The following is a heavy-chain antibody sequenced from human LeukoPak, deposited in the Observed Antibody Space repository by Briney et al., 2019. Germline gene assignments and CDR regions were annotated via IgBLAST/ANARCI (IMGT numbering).Heavy chain of an antibody. J-gene: IGHJ4*02. Sequence: SETLSLTCTVSGYSISSGYYWGWIRQPPGKGLEWIGSIYHSGSTYYNPSLKSRVTISVDTSKNQFSLKLSSVTAADTAVYYCARQDQLGPFFDYWGQGTLVTVSS. D-gene: IGHD1-26*01. V-gene: IGHV4-38-2*02. CDR1: GYSISSGYY. CDR2: IYHSGST. CDR3: ARQDQLGPFFDY.